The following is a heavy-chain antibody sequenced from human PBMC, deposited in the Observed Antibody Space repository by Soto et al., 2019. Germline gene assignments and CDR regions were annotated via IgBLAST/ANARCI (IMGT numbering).Heavy chain of an antibody. D-gene: IGHD2-15*01. J-gene: IGHJ4*02. CDR3: TRGDMALNDY. V-gene: IGHV3-49*04. CDR2: IRNKAYRGTT. Sequence: GGSLRLSCTASGFTFGDYAMSWVRQAPGKGLEWLSFIRNKAYRGTTKYAASVRGRFTISRDDSKSIAYLQMNSLKTEDTAVYDCTRGDMALNDYWGQGTLVAVSS. CDR1: GFTFGDYA.